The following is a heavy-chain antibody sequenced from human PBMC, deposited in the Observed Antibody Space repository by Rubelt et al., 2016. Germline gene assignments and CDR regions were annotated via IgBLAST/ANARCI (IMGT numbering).Heavy chain of an antibody. V-gene: IGHV4-59*01. CDR3: ARSKTVAEY. J-gene: IGHJ4*02. D-gene: IGHD6-19*01. CDR2: IYSSGNT. CDR1: DGSISSYY. Sequence: QVQLQESGPGLVKPSETLSLTCSVSDGSISSYYWSWIRQPPGKGLEWIGYIYSSGNTTYNPSLKSRVTISVDPSKNQFSLKLNSVTAADTAVYYGARSKTVAEYWGQGTLITVSS.